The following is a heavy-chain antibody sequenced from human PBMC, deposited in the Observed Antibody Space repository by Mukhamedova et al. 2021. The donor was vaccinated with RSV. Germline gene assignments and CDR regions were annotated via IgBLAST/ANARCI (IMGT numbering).Heavy chain of an antibody. CDR2: T. V-gene: IGHV3-23*01. J-gene: IGHJ4*02. D-gene: IGHD2-15*01. CDR3: AKRGQDFVVVIAATPFDS. Sequence: TYYADSVKGRFTISRDNSKNTLYLQMNSLGAEDTAVYYFAKRGQDFVVVIAATPFDSWGQGTLVTVSS.